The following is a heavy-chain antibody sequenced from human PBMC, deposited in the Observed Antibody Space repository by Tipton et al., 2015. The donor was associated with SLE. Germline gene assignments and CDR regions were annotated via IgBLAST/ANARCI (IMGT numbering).Heavy chain of an antibody. Sequence: TLSLTCTVSGGSISSSSYYWGWIRQPPGKGLEWIGSIYYSGSTYYNPSLKSRVTISVDTSKNQFSLKLSSVTAADTAVYYCARQDGGLLWFAGYFDYWAQGTLVPVSS. D-gene: IGHD3-10*01. V-gene: IGHV4-39*07. CDR2: IYYSGST. J-gene: IGHJ4*02. CDR3: ARQDGGLLWFAGYFDY. CDR1: GGSISSSSYY.